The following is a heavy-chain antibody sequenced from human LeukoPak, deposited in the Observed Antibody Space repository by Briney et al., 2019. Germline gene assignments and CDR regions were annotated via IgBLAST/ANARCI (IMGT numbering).Heavy chain of an antibody. CDR2: IKGKTDVGTP. CDR3: TTEQKYYDIFTGYYPYNWFDP. J-gene: IGHJ5*02. V-gene: IGHV3-15*06. Sequence: GGSLRLSCAASGFTFTNACMSWVRQAPGKGTKCVARIKGKTDVGTPNYAAPVKDRFTIARDDSKNTLYLQMNSLKTEDTAVYYCTTEQKYYDIFTGYYPYNWFDPWGQGTLVTVSS. D-gene: IGHD3-9*01. CDR1: GFTFTNAC.